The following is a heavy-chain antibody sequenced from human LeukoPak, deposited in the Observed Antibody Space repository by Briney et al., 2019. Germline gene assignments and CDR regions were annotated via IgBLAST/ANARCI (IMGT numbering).Heavy chain of an antibody. D-gene: IGHD3-10*01. V-gene: IGHV4-39*07. CDR1: GGSISGSTSY. J-gene: IGHJ5*02. Sequence: PSETLSLTCTVPGGSISGSTSYWGWIRQSPGKGLEWIGLLNYSGTTYYNPSFKSRVSISIDRSRTQFSLKLSSVTAADTAFYYCSRYDSDTGDFDPWGQGTLVTISS. CDR3: SRYDSDTGDFDP. CDR2: LNYSGTT.